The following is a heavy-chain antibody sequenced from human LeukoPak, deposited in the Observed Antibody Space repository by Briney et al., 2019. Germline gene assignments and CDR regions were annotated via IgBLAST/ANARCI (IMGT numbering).Heavy chain of an antibody. J-gene: IGHJ4*02. CDR3: ARMIVSGTYYTHPADY. D-gene: IGHD3-10*01. CDR2: INHSGST. V-gene: IGHV4-34*01. Sequence: KPSETLSLTCAVYGGSFSGYYWSWIRQPPGKGLEWIGEINHSGSTNYNPSLKSRVTISVDTSKNQFSLKLSSVTAADTAVYYCARMIVSGTYYTHPADYWGQGTLVTVSS. CDR1: GGSFSGYY.